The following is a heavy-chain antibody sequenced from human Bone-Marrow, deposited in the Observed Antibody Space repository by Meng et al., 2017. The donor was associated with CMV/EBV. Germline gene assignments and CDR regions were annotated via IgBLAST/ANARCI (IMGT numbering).Heavy chain of an antibody. V-gene: IGHV1-8*03. CDR1: GYTLTSYD. Sequence: SGYTLTSYDLKWVRQATGPGLEWMGWMNPNSGNTGYAQKFQGSVTITRNTSISTAYMELSSLRSEDTAVYYCASIDSSGYYTGFDYWGQGTLVTVSS. D-gene: IGHD3-22*01. CDR2: MNPNSGNT. J-gene: IGHJ4*02. CDR3: ASIDSSGYYTGFDY.